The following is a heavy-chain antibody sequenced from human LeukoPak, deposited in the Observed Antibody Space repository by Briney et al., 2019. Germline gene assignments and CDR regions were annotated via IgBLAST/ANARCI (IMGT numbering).Heavy chain of an antibody. V-gene: IGHV1-69*05. Sequence: SVKVSCKASGGTFTSYAISWVRQAPGQGLEWMGGIIPIFCTANYAQKFQGRVTIPTHQSTITAYMQLSSLRSEDTAVYYYAMDFWSGYYSAPFDYWGQGTLVTVSS. CDR2: IIPIFCTA. J-gene: IGHJ4*02. CDR3: AMDFWSGYYSAPFDY. D-gene: IGHD3-3*01. CDR1: GGTFTSYA.